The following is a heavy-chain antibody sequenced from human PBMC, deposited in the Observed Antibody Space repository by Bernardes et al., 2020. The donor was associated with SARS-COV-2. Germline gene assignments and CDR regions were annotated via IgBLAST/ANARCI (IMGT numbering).Heavy chain of an antibody. Sequence: SETLSLTCTFSGGSISSGGYYWSWIRQHPGKGLECNGYIYYSGSTYYNPSLKSLVTISVDTSKNQFFLKLSSVTAADTAVYYCARVKQLSSDDYYYYGMDVWGQGTTVTVSS. J-gene: IGHJ6*02. D-gene: IGHD6-13*01. V-gene: IGHV4-31*01. CDR2: IYYSGST. CDR3: ARVKQLSSDDYYYYGMDV. CDR1: GGSISSGGYY.